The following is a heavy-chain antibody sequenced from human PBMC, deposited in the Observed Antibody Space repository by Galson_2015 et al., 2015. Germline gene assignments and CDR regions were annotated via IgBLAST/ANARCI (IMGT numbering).Heavy chain of an antibody. CDR2: INTNTGNP. D-gene: IGHD3-10*01. Sequence: SVKVSCKASGYTFTSYAMNWVRQAPGQGLEWMGWINTNTGNPTYAQVFTGRFVFSLDTTVSTSYLQISSLKAEDTAVYYCAGAGFYDSGVVDYWGKGTMVTVSS. J-gene: IGHJ4*02. CDR1: GYTFTSYA. CDR3: AGAGFYDSGVVDY. V-gene: IGHV7-4-1*02.